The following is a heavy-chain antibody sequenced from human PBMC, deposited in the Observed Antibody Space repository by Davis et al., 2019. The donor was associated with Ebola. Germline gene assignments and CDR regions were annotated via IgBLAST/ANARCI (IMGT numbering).Heavy chain of an antibody. Sequence: GESLKISCAASGFTFSSYGMHWVRQAPGKGLEWVAFIRYDGSNKYYADSVKGRFTISRDNAKNSLFLQMNSLRDEDTAVYYCARDYYDSLFDYWGQGTLVTVSS. D-gene: IGHD3-22*01. CDR3: ARDYYDSLFDY. J-gene: IGHJ4*02. CDR1: GFTFSSYG. CDR2: IRYDGSNK. V-gene: IGHV3-30*02.